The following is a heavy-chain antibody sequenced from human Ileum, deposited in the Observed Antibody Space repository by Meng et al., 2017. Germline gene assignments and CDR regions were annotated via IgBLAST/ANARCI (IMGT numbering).Heavy chain of an antibody. D-gene: IGHD4-17*01. CDR2: INPNSGGT. J-gene: IGHJ4*02. CDR3: TYGDFDY. V-gene: IGHV1-2*06. CDR1: GYTFTGYY. Sequence: GQLVQAGAEGKKRGAAVKVSCKASGYTFTGYYMHWVRQAPGQGLEWMGRINPNSGGTNYAQKFQGRVTMTRDTSISTAYMELSSLRSDDTAMYYCTYGDFDYWGQGTLVTVSS.